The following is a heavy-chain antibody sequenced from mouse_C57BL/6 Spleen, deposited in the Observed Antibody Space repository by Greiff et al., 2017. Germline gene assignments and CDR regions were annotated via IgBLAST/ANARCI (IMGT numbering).Heavy chain of an antibody. CDR3: ARLRYYGSSYGWFAY. CDR1: GYTFTSYW. J-gene: IGHJ3*01. Sequence: QVQLQQPGAELVKPGASVKMSCKASGYTFTSYWITWVKQRPGQGLEWIGDIYPGSGSTNYNEKFKSKATLTVDTSSSPAYMQLSSLTSEDSAVYYCARLRYYGSSYGWFAYWGQGTLVTVSA. V-gene: IGHV1-55*01. D-gene: IGHD1-1*01. CDR2: IYPGSGST.